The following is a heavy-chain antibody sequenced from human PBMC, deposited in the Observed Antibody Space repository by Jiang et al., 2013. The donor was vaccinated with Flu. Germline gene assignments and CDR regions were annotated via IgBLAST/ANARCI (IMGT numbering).Heavy chain of an antibody. J-gene: IGHJ6*02. V-gene: IGHV1-69*01. D-gene: IGHD5-18*01. CDR3: ASVDTAMPHYYYYGMDV. Sequence: AQKFQGRVTITADESTSTAYMELSSLRSEDTAVYYCASVDTAMPHYYYYGMDVWGQGTTVTVSS.